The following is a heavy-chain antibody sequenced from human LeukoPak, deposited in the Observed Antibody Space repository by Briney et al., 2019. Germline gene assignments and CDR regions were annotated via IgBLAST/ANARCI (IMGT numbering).Heavy chain of an antibody. CDR2: IYHSGST. CDR3: ARVVFHWEVVTDYYYMDV. V-gene: IGHV4-38-2*02. Sequence: SETLSLTCTVSGYSISSGYYWGWIRQPPGKGLEWIGSIYHSGSTYYNPSLKSRVTISVGTSKNQFSLKLSSVTAADTAVYYCARVVFHWEVVTDYYYMDVWGKGTTVTVSS. J-gene: IGHJ6*03. D-gene: IGHD3-22*01. CDR1: GYSISSGYY.